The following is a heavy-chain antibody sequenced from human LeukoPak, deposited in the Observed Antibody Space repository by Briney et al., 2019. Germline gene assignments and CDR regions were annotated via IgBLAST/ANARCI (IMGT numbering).Heavy chain of an antibody. V-gene: IGHV4-59*01. J-gene: IGHJ4*02. D-gene: IGHD6-19*01. CDR3: ARGIYYSSTFDY. CDR2: IYYSGST. CDR1: GGSISSYY. Sequence: SETLSLTCTVSGGSISSYYWSWIRQPPGKGLEWIGYIYYSGSTNYNPSLKSRVTISVDTSKSQFSLKLSSVTAADTAVYYCARGIYYSSTFDYWGQGTLVTVSS.